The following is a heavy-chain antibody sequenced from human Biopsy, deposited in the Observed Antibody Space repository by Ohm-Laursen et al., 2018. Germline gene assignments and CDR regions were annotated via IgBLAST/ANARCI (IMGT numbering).Heavy chain of an antibody. V-gene: IGHV3-48*04. J-gene: IGHJ4*02. CDR3: ARARDDFVVVPAAFFDF. CDR1: GFTFSNYG. D-gene: IGHD2-15*01. CDR2: ISSSGATI. Sequence: SLRLSCPASGFTFSNYGIHWVRQAPGKGLEWLSYISSSGATIKYADSVKGRFTTSRDNAKNSLYLRMNSLRAEDTAVYFCARARDDFVVVPAAFFDFWGQGTLVTVSS.